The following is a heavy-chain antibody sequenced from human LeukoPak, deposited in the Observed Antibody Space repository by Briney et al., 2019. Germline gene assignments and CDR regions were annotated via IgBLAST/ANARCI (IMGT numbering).Heavy chain of an antibody. J-gene: IGHJ6*03. CDR1: GRSFSGYY. CDR2: INHSGST. V-gene: IGHV4-34*01. Sequence: SETLSLTCAVYGRSFSGYYWSWIRQPPGKGLEWIGEINHSGSTNYNPSLKSRVTISVDPSTNQFSLKLSSVTAADTAVYYCARGPGRVAGYSYGSYYYYYMDVWGKGTTVTVSS. CDR3: ARGPGRVAGYSYGSYYYYYMDV. D-gene: IGHD5-18*01.